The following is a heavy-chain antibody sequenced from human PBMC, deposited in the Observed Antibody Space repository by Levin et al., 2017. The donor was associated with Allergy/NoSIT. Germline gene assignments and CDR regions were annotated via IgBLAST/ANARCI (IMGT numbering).Heavy chain of an antibody. Sequence: AGESLKISCAASGFTFSSYAMHWVRQAPGKGLEWVAVISYDGSNKYYADSVKGRFTISRDNSKNTLYLQMNSLRAEDTAVYYCARRGRESPSSSWYCTDYWGQGTLVTVSS. D-gene: IGHD6-13*01. CDR3: ARRGRESPSSSWYCTDY. V-gene: IGHV3-30*04. CDR1: GFTFSSYA. CDR2: ISYDGSNK. J-gene: IGHJ4*02.